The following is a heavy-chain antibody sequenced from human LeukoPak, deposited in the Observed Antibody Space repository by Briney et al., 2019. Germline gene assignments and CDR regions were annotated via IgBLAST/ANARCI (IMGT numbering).Heavy chain of an antibody. CDR1: GYSFTSYW. CDR2: IYPGDSDT. CDR3: AMTRWFGEFNDAFVI. V-gene: IGHV5-51*01. J-gene: IGHJ3*02. Sequence: GESLKISCKGSGYSFTSYWIGWVRQMPGKGLEWMGIIYPGDSDTRYSPSFQGRVTISADKSISTAYLQWSSLKASDTAIYYCAMTRWFGEFNDAFVIWGQGTMVTVSS. D-gene: IGHD3-10*01.